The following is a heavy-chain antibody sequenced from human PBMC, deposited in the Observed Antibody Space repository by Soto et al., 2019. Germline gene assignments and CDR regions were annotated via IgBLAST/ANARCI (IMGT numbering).Heavy chain of an antibody. J-gene: IGHJ6*03. CDR3: ARGDCVGGTCYSLAVSFYYYMDF. CDR1: GFTFSNYW. CDR2: INSDGSVS. V-gene: IGHV3-74*02. D-gene: IGHD2-15*01. Sequence: EVQLVESGGGLVQPGGSLRLSCAASGFTFSNYWLYWVRQAPGKGLEWVSRINSDGSVSSHADSVRGRLTISRDNVKNTLYLNMVSLRAEDTAVYFCARGDCVGGTCYSLAVSFYYYMDFWGQGTTVTVFS.